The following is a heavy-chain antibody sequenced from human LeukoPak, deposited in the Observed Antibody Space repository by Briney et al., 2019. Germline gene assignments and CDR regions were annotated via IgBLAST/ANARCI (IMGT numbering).Heavy chain of an antibody. D-gene: IGHD4-23*01. CDR2: IYYSGST. CDR1: GGSISSGDYY. V-gene: IGHV4-30-4*01. Sequence: SQTLSLTCTVSGGSISSGDYYWTWIRQPPGKGLEWIGYIYYSGSTYYNPSLKSRVTISVDTSKNQFSLKLSSVTAADTAVYYCARRDYGGNTPLDYWGQGTLVTASS. CDR3: ARRDYGGNTPLDY. J-gene: IGHJ4*02.